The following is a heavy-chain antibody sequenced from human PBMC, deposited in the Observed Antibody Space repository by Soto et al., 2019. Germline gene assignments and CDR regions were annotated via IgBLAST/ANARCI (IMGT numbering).Heavy chain of an antibody. V-gene: IGHV1-69*13. J-gene: IGHJ4*02. D-gene: IGHD5-12*01. Sequence: RASVKVSCKASGGTFSSYAISWVRQAPGQGLEWMGGIIPIFGTANYAQKFQGRVTITADESTSTAYMELSSLRSEDTAVYYCATHEERISANMVAHFDYWGQGTLVTVSS. CDR1: GGTFSSYA. CDR2: IIPIFGTA. CDR3: ATHEERISANMVAHFDY.